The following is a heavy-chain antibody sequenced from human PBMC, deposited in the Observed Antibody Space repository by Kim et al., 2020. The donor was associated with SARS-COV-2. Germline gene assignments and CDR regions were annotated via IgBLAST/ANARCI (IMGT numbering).Heavy chain of an antibody. CDR2: INSDGSGT. CDR3: ARFIVGPSTDY. V-gene: IGHV3-74*01. J-gene: IGHJ4*02. CDR1: GFTFSSYW. D-gene: IGHD1-26*01. Sequence: GGSLRLSCAASGFTFSSYWMHWVRQAPGKGLVWVSRINSDGSGTVYADSVKGRFTISRDNAKNTLYLQMNSLRAEDTAVYYCARFIVGPSTDYWVQGTLVTVS.